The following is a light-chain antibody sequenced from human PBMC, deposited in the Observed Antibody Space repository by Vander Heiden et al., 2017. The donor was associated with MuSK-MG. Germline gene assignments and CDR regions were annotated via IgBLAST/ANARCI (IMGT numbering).Light chain of an antibody. CDR3: QQRSNWPSIT. CDR2: DAS. CDR1: QSVSSY. V-gene: IGKV3-11*01. Sequence: EIVLTQSPATLSLSPGERATLSCRASQSVSSYLAWYQQKPGQAPRLLIYDASNRATGIPARFSGSGYGKDFTLTISSREPEDFAVYYCQQRSNWPSITFGQGTQLEIK. J-gene: IGKJ5*01.